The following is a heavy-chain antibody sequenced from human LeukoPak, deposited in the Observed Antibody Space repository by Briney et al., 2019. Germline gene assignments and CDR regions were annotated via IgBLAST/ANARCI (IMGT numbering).Heavy chain of an antibody. Sequence: PSDTLSLTCAVSGYSITSSSWWGWIRQPPGKGLEWIGYIYHSGTTYYNPSLQSRVTMSVDTSKNQFSLKLSSVTAVDTAVYYCARKENVYYYFDYWGQGTLVTVSS. V-gene: IGHV4-28*01. CDR3: ARKENVYYYFDY. J-gene: IGHJ4*02. D-gene: IGHD3-10*01. CDR2: IYHSGTT. CDR1: GYSITSSSW.